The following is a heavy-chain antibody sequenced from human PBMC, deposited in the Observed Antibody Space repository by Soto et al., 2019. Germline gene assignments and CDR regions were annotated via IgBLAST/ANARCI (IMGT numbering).Heavy chain of an antibody. CDR2: IIPIFGTA. Sequence: SVKVSCKASGGTFSSYAISWVRQAPGQGLEWMGGIIPIFGTANYARKFQGRVTITADESTSTAYMELSSLRSEDTAVYYCAVVVTAMGYYYYGMDVWGQGTTVTVSS. CDR3: AVVVTAMGYYYYGMDV. V-gene: IGHV1-69*13. J-gene: IGHJ6*02. CDR1: GGTFSSYA. D-gene: IGHD2-21*02.